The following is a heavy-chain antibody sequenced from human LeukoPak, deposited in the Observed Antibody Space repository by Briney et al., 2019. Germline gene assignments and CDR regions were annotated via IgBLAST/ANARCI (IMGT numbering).Heavy chain of an antibody. V-gene: IGHV1-18*01. J-gene: IGHJ4*02. CDR2: ISAYNGNT. CDR3: AGDPSGSGSYYNDNYFDY. Sequence: ASVKVSCRASGYTFTSYGISWVRQAPGQGLEWMGWISAYNGNTNYAQKLQGRVTMTTDTSTSTAYMELRSLRSDDTAVYYCAGDPSGSGSYYNDNYFDYWGQGTLVTVSS. D-gene: IGHD3-10*01. CDR1: GYTFTSYG.